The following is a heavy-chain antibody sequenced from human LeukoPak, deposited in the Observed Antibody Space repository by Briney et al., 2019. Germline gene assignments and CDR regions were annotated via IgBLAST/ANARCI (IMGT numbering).Heavy chain of an antibody. CDR1: GGSISSYY. CDR3: ARSTYYYDSSGYYLSENAFDI. V-gene: IGHV4-4*09. CDR2: IYTSGST. J-gene: IGHJ3*02. D-gene: IGHD3-22*01. Sequence: PSETLSLTCTVSGGSISSYYWSWIRQPPGKGLEWIGYIYTSGSTNYNPSLKSRVTISVDTSKNQFSLKLSSVTAADTAVYYCARSTYYYDSSGYYLSENAFDIWGQGTMVTVSS.